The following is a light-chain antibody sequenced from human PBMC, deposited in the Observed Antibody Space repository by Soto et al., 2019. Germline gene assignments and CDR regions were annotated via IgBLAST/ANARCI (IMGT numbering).Light chain of an antibody. J-gene: IGLJ2*01. CDR3: SSFAGGGNPVL. CDR1: SSDVGGYNY. V-gene: IGLV2-8*01. CDR2: EVT. Sequence: QSALTQPPSASGSLGQSVTISCTGTSSDVGGYNYVSWHQQHPGKAPKVMIYEVTKRPPGVPDRFSASKAGNTASLTVSGRQAEDEADYYCSSFAGGGNPVLLGGGTKLTVL.